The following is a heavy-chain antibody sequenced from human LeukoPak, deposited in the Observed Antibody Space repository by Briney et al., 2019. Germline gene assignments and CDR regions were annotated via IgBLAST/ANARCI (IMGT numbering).Heavy chain of an antibody. Sequence: ASVKVSCKASGYTFTSYDINWVRQATGQGLEWMGWMNPNSGNTGYAQKFRGRVTMTRNTSISTAYMELSSLRSEDTAVYYCARCGRYCSSTSCYMDYYYYYMDVWGKGTTVTVSS. J-gene: IGHJ6*03. CDR1: GYTFTSYD. D-gene: IGHD2-2*02. CDR2: MNPNSGNT. V-gene: IGHV1-8*01. CDR3: ARCGRYCSSTSCYMDYYYYYMDV.